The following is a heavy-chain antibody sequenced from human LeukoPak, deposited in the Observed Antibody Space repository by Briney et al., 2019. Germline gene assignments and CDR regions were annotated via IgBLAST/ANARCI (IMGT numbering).Heavy chain of an antibody. CDR1: GYTLTELS. D-gene: IGHD3-22*01. Sequence: ASVKVSCKVSGYTLTELSMHWVRQAPGKGLEWMGGFDPEDGETIYAQKFQGRVTMTEDTSTDTAYMELSSLRSEDTAVYYCATAPITMIGQDRGPAEYFRHWGQGTLVTVSS. J-gene: IGHJ1*01. CDR3: ATAPITMIGQDRGPAEYFRH. CDR2: FDPEDGET. V-gene: IGHV1-24*01.